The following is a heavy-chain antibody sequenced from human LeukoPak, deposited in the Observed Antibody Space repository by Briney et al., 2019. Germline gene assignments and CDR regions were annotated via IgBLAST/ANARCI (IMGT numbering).Heavy chain of an antibody. D-gene: IGHD4-23*01. CDR1: GFTFDDYA. Sequence: GGSLRLSCAASGFTFDDYAMRWVRQAPGKGLEWVSGISWNSGSIGYADSVKGRFTISRDNAKNSLCLQMNSLRAEDTALYYCAKGTDYGGNSRFDYWGQGTLVTVSS. CDR2: ISWNSGSI. CDR3: AKGTDYGGNSRFDY. J-gene: IGHJ4*02. V-gene: IGHV3-9*01.